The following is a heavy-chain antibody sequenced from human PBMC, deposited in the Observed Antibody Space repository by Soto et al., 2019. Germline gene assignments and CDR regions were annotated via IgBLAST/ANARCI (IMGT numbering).Heavy chain of an antibody. CDR1: RYTFTSYD. Sequence: QVQLVQSGAEVKKPGASVKVSCKASRYTFTSYDINWVRQATGQGLEWMGWMNPNSGNTGYAQKFQGRVTMTRNTSISTAYMELSSLRSEDTAVYYCARGRITIFGVATDYGMDVWGQGTTVTVSS. D-gene: IGHD3-3*01. V-gene: IGHV1-8*01. CDR3: ARGRITIFGVATDYGMDV. J-gene: IGHJ6*02. CDR2: MNPNSGNT.